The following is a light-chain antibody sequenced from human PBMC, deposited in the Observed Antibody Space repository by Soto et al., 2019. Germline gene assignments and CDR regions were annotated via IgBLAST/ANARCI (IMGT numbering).Light chain of an antibody. CDR2: VAS. V-gene: IGKV3-20*01. J-gene: IGKJ1*01. CDR1: QSVSSSY. CDR3: QQYCSSPSWT. Sequence: EIVLTQSPGTLSLSPGERATLSCRASQSVSSSYLAWYQQKPRQAPRLLIYVASSRVTRIPERFSGSVSWTDFTHTRSRREPEDFAGYYCQQYCSSPSWTFGQGTKVEIK.